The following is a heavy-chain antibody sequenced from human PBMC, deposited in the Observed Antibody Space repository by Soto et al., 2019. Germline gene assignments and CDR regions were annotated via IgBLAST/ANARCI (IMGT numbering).Heavy chain of an antibody. CDR2: ISYSGST. D-gene: IGHD6-13*01. CDR3: ARVGRESSSWRLDY. CDR1: GGSISSYY. Sequence: SETLSLTCTVSGGSISSYYWSWIRQPPGKGLEWIGYISYSGSTNYNPSLESRVTISVDTSKTQFSLKLSSVTAADTAVYYCARVGRESSSWRLDYWGQGTLVTVSS. V-gene: IGHV4-59*12. J-gene: IGHJ4*02.